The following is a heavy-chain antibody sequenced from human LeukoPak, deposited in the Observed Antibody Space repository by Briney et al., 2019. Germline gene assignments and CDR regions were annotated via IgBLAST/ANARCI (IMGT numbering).Heavy chain of an antibody. CDR1: GFTFSSYG. CDR2: IRYDGSNK. D-gene: IGHD3-22*01. J-gene: IGHJ6*02. Sequence: GGSLRLSCAASGFTFSSYGMHWVRQAPGKGLEWVAFIRYDGSNKYYADSVKGRFTIPRDNSKNTLYLQMNSLRAEDTAVYYCAKDRGPLVVKVPSGMDVWGQGTTVTVSS. V-gene: IGHV3-30*02. CDR3: AKDRGPLVVKVPSGMDV.